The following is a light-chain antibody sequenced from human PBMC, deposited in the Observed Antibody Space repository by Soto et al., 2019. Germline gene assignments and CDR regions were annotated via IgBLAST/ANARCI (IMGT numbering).Light chain of an antibody. Sequence: QSALTQPASVSGSPGQSITISCTGTSSDVGDYNYVSWYQQHPGKAPKLRIYDVSNRPSGVSNRFSGSKSGSTASLTISGLQAEDEADYYCSSYTSSTTRVFGTGTKVTVL. CDR2: DVS. CDR3: SSYTSSTTRV. V-gene: IGLV2-14*01. J-gene: IGLJ1*01. CDR1: SSDVGDYNY.